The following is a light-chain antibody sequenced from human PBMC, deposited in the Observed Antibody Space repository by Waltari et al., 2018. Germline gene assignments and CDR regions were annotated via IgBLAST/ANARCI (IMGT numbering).Light chain of an antibody. CDR3: AAWDASLSAWL. CDR2: RNN. CDR1: RSNIGSNY. V-gene: IGLV1-47*01. J-gene: IGLJ3*02. Sequence: QSVLTQPPSASGTPGQRVTISCSGSRSNIGSNYVYWYQHLPGTAPQLLIYRNNHRPPGVPGRFSGSKSDTSASLAISGLRSEDEADYYCAAWDASLSAWLFGGGTKVTVL.